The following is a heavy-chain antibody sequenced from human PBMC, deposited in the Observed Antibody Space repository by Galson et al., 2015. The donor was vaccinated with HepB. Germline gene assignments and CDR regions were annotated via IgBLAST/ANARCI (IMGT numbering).Heavy chain of an antibody. CDR1: GFTFSSYS. Sequence: SLRLSCAASGFTFSSYSMNWVRQAPGTGLEWVSSISSSSSYIYYADSVKGRFTISRDNAKNSLYLQMNSLRAEDTAVYYCARDGYGSGSYYRGGAFDIWGQGTMVTVSS. CDR2: ISSSSSYI. CDR3: ARDGYGSGSYYRGGAFDI. V-gene: IGHV3-21*01. J-gene: IGHJ3*02. D-gene: IGHD3-10*01.